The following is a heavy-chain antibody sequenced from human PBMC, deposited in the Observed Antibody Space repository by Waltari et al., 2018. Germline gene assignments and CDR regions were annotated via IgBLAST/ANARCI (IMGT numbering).Heavy chain of an antibody. CDR3: VRDRGMGWFDP. V-gene: IGHV3-7*03. Sequence: EVQLVESGGGLLQPGGSLRLSCTPSGFTFSRYCMTWLRQAPGKGLEWLAVIKDDGSETYYVDFVKGRFTISRDNAKNSLYLQMNSLRGEDTAIYYCVRDRGMGWFDPWGQGTLVTVSS. J-gene: IGHJ5*02. CDR1: GFTFSRYC. CDR2: IKDDGSET. D-gene: IGHD2-8*01.